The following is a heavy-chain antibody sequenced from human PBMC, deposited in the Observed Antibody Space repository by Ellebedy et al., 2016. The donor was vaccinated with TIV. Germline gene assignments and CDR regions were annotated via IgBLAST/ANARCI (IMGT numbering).Heavy chain of an antibody. CDR3: VRDSGGMYYHDSSGYYDAFDI. CDR2: IKQDGSKT. V-gene: IGHV3-7*01. CDR1: GFTFSSYW. J-gene: IGHJ3*02. Sequence: GGSLRLSCAASGFTFSSYWMSWVRQAPGKGLEWVANIKQDGSKTYHVDAVKGRFTISRDNARNSLYLQMNTLRPEDTAVYYCVRDSGGMYYHDSSGYYDAFDIWGQGTMVTVSS. D-gene: IGHD3-22*01.